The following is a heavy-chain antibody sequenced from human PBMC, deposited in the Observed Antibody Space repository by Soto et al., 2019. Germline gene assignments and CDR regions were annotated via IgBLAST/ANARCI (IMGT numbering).Heavy chain of an antibody. V-gene: IGHV3-15*01. Sequence: GGSLRLSCAASGFTFSNAWMSWVRQAPGKGLEWVGRIKSKTDGGTTDYAAPVKGRFTISRDDSKNTLYLQMNSLKTEDTAVYYCTTDAPPMITFGGVIAPGTWGQGTMVTVSS. CDR1: GFTFSNAW. J-gene: IGHJ3*01. CDR3: TTDAPPMITFGGVIAPGT. CDR2: IKSKTDGGTT. D-gene: IGHD3-16*02.